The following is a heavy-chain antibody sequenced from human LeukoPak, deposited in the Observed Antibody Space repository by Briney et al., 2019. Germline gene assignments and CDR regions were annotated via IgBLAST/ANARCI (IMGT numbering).Heavy chain of an antibody. J-gene: IGHJ4*02. D-gene: IGHD3-10*01. Sequence: GGSLRLSCAASGFTFSSYSMNWVRQAPGKGLDWVSSISSSSSYIYYADSVKGRFTISRDNAKNSLYLQMNSLRAEDTAVYYCARDCWDYGSGSYCGIDYWGQGTLVTVSS. CDR2: ISSSSSYI. V-gene: IGHV3-21*01. CDR3: ARDCWDYGSGSYCGIDY. CDR1: GFTFSSYS.